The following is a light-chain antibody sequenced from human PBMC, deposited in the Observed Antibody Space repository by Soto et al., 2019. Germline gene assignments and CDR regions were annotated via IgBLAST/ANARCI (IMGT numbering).Light chain of an antibody. CDR1: TGAVATGHY. Sequence: QAVVTQEPSLTVSPGVTVTLTCGSSTGAVATGHYPYWFQQMPGQAPRTLIYDTNNRHSWTPARFSGSLLGGKPALTLSGAQPEDEADYYCSLSYSGIRVFGGGTKVTVL. CDR2: DTN. CDR3: SLSYSGIRV. V-gene: IGLV7-46*01. J-gene: IGLJ3*02.